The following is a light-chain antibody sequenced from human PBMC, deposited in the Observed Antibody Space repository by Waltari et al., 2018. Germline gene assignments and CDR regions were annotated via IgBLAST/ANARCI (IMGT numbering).Light chain of an antibody. CDR3: QQTYSDPRT. V-gene: IGKV1-39*01. J-gene: IGKJ4*01. CDR1: QSISSY. Sequence: DIQMTQSPSSLSASVGDRVTITCRASQSISSYLNWYQQKPGKAPRLLIYAAYTLRSGVPARFSASGSGTNFTLTISSLQPEDFATFYCQQTYSDPRTFGGGTKV. CDR2: AAY.